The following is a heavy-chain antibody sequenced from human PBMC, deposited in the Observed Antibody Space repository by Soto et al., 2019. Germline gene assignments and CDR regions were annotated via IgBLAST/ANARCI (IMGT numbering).Heavy chain of an antibody. CDR3: ARGVGELPGLYFDY. CDR2: ISGSGGST. Sequence: GGSLRLSCAASGFTFSSYAMSWVRQAPGKGLEWVSAISGSGGSTYYADSVKGRFTISGDNSKNTLYLQMNGLRAEDTAVYYCARGVGELPGLYFDYWGQGTLVTVSS. D-gene: IGHD1-26*01. J-gene: IGHJ4*02. V-gene: IGHV3-23*01. CDR1: GFTFSSYA.